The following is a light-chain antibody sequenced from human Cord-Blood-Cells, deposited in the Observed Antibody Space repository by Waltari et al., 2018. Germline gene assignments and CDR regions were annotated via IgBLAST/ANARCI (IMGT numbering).Light chain of an antibody. V-gene: IGKV1-39*01. CDR2: AAS. CDR1: QSISSY. CDR3: QQSYSTPWT. Sequence: SASVGDRVTITCRASQSISSYLNWYQQKPGKAPKLLIYAASSLQSGVPSRFSGGGSGTDFTLTISSLQPEDFATYYCQQSYSTPWTFGQGTKVEIK. J-gene: IGKJ1*01.